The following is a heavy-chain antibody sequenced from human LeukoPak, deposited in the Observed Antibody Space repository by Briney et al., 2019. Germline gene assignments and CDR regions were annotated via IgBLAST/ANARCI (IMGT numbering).Heavy chain of an antibody. D-gene: IGHD3-22*01. CDR2: IYYSGST. J-gene: IGHJ4*02. V-gene: IGHV4-34*01. CDR3: ARVRLSGHYYDSSGYFDY. CDR1: GGSFSGYY. Sequence: SETLSLTCAVYGGSFSGYYWSWIRQPPGKGLEWIGSIYYSGSTYYNPSLKSRVTISVDTSKNQFSLKLSSVTAADTAVYYCARVRLSGHYYDSSGYFDYWGQGTLVTVSS.